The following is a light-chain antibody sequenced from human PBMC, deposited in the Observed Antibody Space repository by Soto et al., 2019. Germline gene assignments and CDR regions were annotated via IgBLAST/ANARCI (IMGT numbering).Light chain of an antibody. Sequence: ILLTQSPATLSLSQGERATLSCRASQSVSTYLAWYQQKPGQAPRLLIYGASNRATGIPDRFSGSGSGTEFTLTISSLQSEDFAVYYCQQYNNWPPITFGQGTRLEIK. J-gene: IGKJ5*01. CDR1: QSVSTY. V-gene: IGKV3D-15*01. CDR3: QQYNNWPPIT. CDR2: GAS.